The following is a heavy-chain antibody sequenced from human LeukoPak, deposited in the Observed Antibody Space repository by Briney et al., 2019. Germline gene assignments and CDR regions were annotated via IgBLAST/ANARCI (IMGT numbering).Heavy chain of an antibody. CDR2: ISYDGSNK. V-gene: IGHV3-30*04. Sequence: GGSLRLSCAASGFTFSSYATHWVRQAPGKGLEWVAVISYDGSNKYYADSVKGRFTISRDNSKNTLYLQMNSLRAEDTAVYYCAREIAVAGIIDAFDIWGQGTMVTVSS. D-gene: IGHD6-19*01. J-gene: IGHJ3*02. CDR3: AREIAVAGIIDAFDI. CDR1: GFTFSSYA.